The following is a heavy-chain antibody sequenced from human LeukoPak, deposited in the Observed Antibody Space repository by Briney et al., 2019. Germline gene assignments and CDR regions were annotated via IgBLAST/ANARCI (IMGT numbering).Heavy chain of an antibody. V-gene: IGHV1-69*06. Sequence: ASVKVSCKASGYTFASYSITWVRQAPGQGLEWMGGIIPIFGTANYAQKFQGRVTITADKSTSTAYMELSSLRSEDTAVYYCARDEPITGSAMDVWGKGTTVTVSS. CDR2: IIPIFGTA. D-gene: IGHD1-20*01. J-gene: IGHJ6*03. CDR3: ARDEPITGSAMDV. CDR1: GYTFASYS.